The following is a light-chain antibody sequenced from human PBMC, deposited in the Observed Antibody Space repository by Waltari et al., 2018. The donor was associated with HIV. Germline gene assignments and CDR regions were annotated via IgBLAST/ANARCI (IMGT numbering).Light chain of an antibody. CDR1: NSNIGSSS. CDR3: STWDESQSFQV. Sequence: QPVLTQLPSMSGTPGQTVTISCSGSNSNIGSSSMYWYQHLPGTTPRLLIYSNNEGPSGVPYRFSGSKSGTSASLTISGLRSEDEADYYCSTWDESQSFQVFGGGTKVTVL. J-gene: IGLJ3*02. CDR2: SNN. V-gene: IGLV1-47*01.